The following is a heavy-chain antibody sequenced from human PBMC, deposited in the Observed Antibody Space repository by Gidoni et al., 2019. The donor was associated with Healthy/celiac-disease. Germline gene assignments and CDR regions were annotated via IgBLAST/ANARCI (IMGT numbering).Heavy chain of an antibody. CDR2: IYFRGDT. CDR1: GGPISSSDYY. J-gene: IGHJ4*02. D-gene: IGHD6-13*01. Sequence: QLQLQESGPGLLKPSATLSLTCLVSGGPISSSDYYLGWVCLPPGKGLEWIGTIYFRGDTYYNPSLKSRVTISVDMSRNQFSLWLTSVTAADTAMYYCARDVRYSSSWSRFDYWGQGILVTVSS. V-gene: IGHV4-39*07. CDR3: ARDVRYSSSWSRFDY.